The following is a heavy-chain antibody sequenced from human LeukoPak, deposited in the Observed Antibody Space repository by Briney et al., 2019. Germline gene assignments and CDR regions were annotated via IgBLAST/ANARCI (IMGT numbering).Heavy chain of an antibody. J-gene: IGHJ4*02. D-gene: IGHD1-1*01. CDR2: ITAGHGAT. CDR3: ARDRSTDAISEY. V-gene: IGHV3-23*01. CDR1: GFNFNTYT. Sequence: GGSLRLSCSASGFNFNTYTLYWVRQAPGKRPEWLSAITAGHGATYYADSVTGRFTISRDYSRNTVYLHLSDLTAEDTAVYYCARDRSTDAISEYWGQGTLVAVSS.